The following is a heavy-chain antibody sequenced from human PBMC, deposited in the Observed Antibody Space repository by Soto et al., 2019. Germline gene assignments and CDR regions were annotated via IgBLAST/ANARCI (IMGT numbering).Heavy chain of an antibody. CDR3: ARGAPGRYCGGDCYSPHYFDY. J-gene: IGHJ4*02. CDR2: IIPIFGTA. CDR1: GGTFSSYA. D-gene: IGHD2-21*02. Sequence: SVKVSCKASGGTFSSYAISWVRQAPGQGLEWMGGIIPIFGTANYAQKFQGRVTITADESTSTAYMELSSLRSEDTAVYYCARGAPGRYCGGDCYSPHYFDYWGQGTLVTVSS. V-gene: IGHV1-69*13.